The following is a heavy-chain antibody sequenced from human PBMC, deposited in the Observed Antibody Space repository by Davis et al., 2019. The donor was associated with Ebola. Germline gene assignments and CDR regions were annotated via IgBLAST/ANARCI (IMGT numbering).Heavy chain of an antibody. Sequence: PGGSLRLSCAASGFTFSSYGMHWVRQAPGKGLEWVAVIWYDGSNKYYADSVKGRFTISRDNSKNTLYLQMNSLRAEDTAVYYCARGGIFKFRTKGLDYWGQGTLVTVSS. D-gene: IGHD3-3*01. J-gene: IGHJ4*02. CDR2: IWYDGSNK. CDR3: ARGGIFKFRTKGLDY. V-gene: IGHV3-33*01. CDR1: GFTFSSYG.